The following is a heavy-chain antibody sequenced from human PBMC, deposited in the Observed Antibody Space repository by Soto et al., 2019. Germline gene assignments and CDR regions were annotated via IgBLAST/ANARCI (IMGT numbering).Heavy chain of an antibody. V-gene: IGHV3-21*01. CDR2: ISSSSSYI. CDR1: GFTFSSYS. CDR3: ARNYYDSSGYYFNYYGMDV. D-gene: IGHD3-22*01. J-gene: IGHJ6*02. Sequence: PGGSLRLSYAASGFTFSSYSMNWVRQAPGKGLEWVSSISSSSSYIYYADSVKGRFTISRDNAKNSLYLQMNSLRAEDTAVYYCARNYYDSSGYYFNYYGMDVWGQGTTVTVSS.